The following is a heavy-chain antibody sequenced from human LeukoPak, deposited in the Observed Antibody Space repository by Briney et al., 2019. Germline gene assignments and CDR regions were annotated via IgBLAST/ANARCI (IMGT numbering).Heavy chain of an antibody. D-gene: IGHD3-22*01. V-gene: IGHV3-30*18. CDR1: GFTFSSYD. Sequence: PGGSLRLSCAASGFTFSSYDMHWVRQAPGKGLEWVALMSYDGSNEYCADSVKGRFTISRDNSKNTVYLQMNSLTTEDTAVYYCAKDRHYQSNVLDYWGQGTLVTVSS. CDR2: MSYDGSNE. J-gene: IGHJ4*02. CDR3: AKDRHYQSNVLDY.